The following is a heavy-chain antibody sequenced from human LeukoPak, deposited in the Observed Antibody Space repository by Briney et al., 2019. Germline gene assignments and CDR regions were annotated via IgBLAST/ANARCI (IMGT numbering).Heavy chain of an antibody. Sequence: GGSLRLSCAASGFTFSSYAMSWVRQAPGKGLEWVSAISGSGGSTYYADSVKGRFTISRDNSKNALYLQMNSLRAEDTAVYYCALLMGVGRYFDYWGQGTLVTVSS. D-gene: IGHD3-10*01. V-gene: IGHV3-23*01. CDR3: ALLMGVGRYFDY. CDR2: ISGSGGST. J-gene: IGHJ4*02. CDR1: GFTFSSYA.